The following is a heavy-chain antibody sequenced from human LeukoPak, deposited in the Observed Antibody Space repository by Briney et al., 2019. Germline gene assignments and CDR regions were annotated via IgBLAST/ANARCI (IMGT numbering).Heavy chain of an antibody. D-gene: IGHD4-17*01. CDR2: IDHSGST. CDR3: ASGFRIYGDGY. J-gene: IGHJ4*02. V-gene: IGHV4-34*01. Sequence: SETLSLTCAVYGGSFSGYYWSWIRQPPGKGREWIGEIDHSGSTNYNPSLKSRVTISVDTSKNQFSLKLSSVTAADTAVYYCASGFRIYGDGYWGQGTLVTVSS. CDR1: GGSFSGYY.